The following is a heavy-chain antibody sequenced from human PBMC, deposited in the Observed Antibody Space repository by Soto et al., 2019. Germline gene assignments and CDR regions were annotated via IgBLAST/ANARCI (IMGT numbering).Heavy chain of an antibody. CDR2: IYYSGST. CDR3: ARGFPEGGYSYGYNDY. V-gene: IGHV4-31*03. D-gene: IGHD5-18*01. Sequence: SETLSLTCTVSGGSISSGGYYWSWIRQHPGKDLEWIGYIYYSGSTYYNPSLKSRVTISVDTSKNQFSLKLSSVTAADTAVYHCARGFPEGGYSYGYNDYWGQGTLVTVSS. CDR1: GGSISSGGYY. J-gene: IGHJ4*02.